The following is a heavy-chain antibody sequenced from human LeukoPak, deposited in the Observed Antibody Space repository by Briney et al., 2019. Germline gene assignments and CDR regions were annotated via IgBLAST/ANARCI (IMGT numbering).Heavy chain of an antibody. D-gene: IGHD6-19*01. V-gene: IGHV3-21*01. CDR3: ARDLSSSAWYYYGMDV. CDR2: ISSSSSYI. Sequence: GGSLRLSCAASGFTFSSYSMNWVRQAPGKGLEWVSSISSSSSYIYYADSVKGRFTISRDNAKNSLYLQMNSLRAEDTAVYYCARDLSSSAWYYYGMDVWGQGTTVTVSS. J-gene: IGHJ6*02. CDR1: GFTFSSYS.